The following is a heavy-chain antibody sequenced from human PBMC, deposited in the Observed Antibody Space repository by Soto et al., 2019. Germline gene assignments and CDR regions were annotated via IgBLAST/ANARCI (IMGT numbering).Heavy chain of an antibody. CDR2: FNPTGDTA. V-gene: IGHV1-46*01. CDR1: GYSFTTIG. D-gene: IGHD5-18*01. CDR3: ARGGRIVDTGIGYYYYHAMDV. J-gene: IGHJ6*02. Sequence: ASVKVSCKASGYSFTTIGISWVRQAPGQGLEWMGIFNPTGDTASYAQKLQGRVTMTRDTSTGTAYMELGSLRSEDTAVYYCARGGRIVDTGIGYYYYHAMDVWGQGTTVTVSS.